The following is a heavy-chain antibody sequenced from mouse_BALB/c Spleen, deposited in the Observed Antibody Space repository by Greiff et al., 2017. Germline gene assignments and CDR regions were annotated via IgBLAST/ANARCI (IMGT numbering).Heavy chain of an antibody. J-gene: IGHJ1*01. CDR2: IYPGDGDT. Sequence: VQLQQSGAELVRPGSSVKISCKASGYAFSSYWMNWVKQRPGQGLEWIGQIYPGDGDTNYNGKFKGKATLTADKSSSTAYMQLSSLTSEDSAVYICASAGGDYGYFDVWGAGTTVTVSS. D-gene: IGHD1-1*02. V-gene: IGHV1-80*01. CDR3: ASAGGDYGYFDV. CDR1: GYAFSSYW.